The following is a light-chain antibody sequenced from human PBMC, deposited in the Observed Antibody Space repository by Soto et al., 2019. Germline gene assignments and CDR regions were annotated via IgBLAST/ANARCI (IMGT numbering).Light chain of an antibody. Sequence: QTVVTQEPSFSVSPGGTVTLTCGLSSGSVSTNYYPSWYQQTPGQAPRTLISNTNTRSSGVPDRFSGSILGNKAAITITGAKAADESDYYCVLYMGSGIWVFGGGTKLTVL. CDR1: SGSVSTNYY. V-gene: IGLV8-61*01. CDR3: VLYMGSGIWV. CDR2: NTN. J-gene: IGLJ3*02.